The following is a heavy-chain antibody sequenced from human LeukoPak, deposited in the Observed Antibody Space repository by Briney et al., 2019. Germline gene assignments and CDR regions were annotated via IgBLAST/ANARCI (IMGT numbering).Heavy chain of an antibody. CDR1: GGSISSYY. J-gene: IGHJ4*02. CDR2: IYYSGST. V-gene: IGHV4-59*01. CDR3: ARDGGQRGYSYGYALDFDY. D-gene: IGHD5-18*01. Sequence: SETLSLTCTFSGGSISSYYWSWIRQPPGKGLEWIGYIYYSGSTNYNPSLKSRVTISVDTSKNQFSLKLSSVTAADTAVYYCARDGGQRGYSYGYALDFDYWGQGTLVAVSS.